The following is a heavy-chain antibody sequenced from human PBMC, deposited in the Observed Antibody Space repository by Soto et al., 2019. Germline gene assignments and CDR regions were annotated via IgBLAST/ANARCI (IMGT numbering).Heavy chain of an antibody. J-gene: IGHJ6*02. CDR3: GGSGEDYYYGMDG. CDR2: ISYDGSNK. V-gene: IGHV3-30-3*01. Sequence: PGGSLRLSCAASGFTFSSYAMHWVRQAPGKGLEWVAVISYDGSNKYYADSVKGRFTISRDNSKNTLYLQMNSLRAEDTAVYYWGGSGEDYYYGMDGWGQGTTVTVSS. CDR1: GFTFSSYA. D-gene: IGHD3-16*01.